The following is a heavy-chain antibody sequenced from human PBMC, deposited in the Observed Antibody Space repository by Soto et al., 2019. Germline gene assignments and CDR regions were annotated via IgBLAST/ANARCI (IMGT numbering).Heavy chain of an antibody. CDR3: ACDPYNYASGF. V-gene: IGHV3-11*01. CDR1: GFRFSDHY. CDR2: ISGGGSTK. D-gene: IGHD1-20*01. J-gene: IGHJ3*01. Sequence: PGGSLRLSCAASGFRFSDHYMTWIRQAPGKGLEWVSKISGGGSTKYYADSVKGRFTVSRDNAKNSLYLQMNSLRAEDTAVYYCACDPYNYASGFSAQGTMVPVS.